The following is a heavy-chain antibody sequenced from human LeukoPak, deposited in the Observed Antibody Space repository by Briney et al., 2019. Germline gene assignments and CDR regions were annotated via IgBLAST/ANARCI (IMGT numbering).Heavy chain of an antibody. Sequence: GGSLRLSCAVSGFRVSGYWMTWVRQAPGKGLEWVANIKQDGSERNYVDSVKGRFTISRDNAENSLFLQMNSLRVEDTAVYYCAREWQGGIAAAGTRIEGDYWGQGTLVAVSS. J-gene: IGHJ4*02. CDR3: AREWQGGIAAAGTRIEGDY. D-gene: IGHD6-13*01. CDR1: GFRVSGYW. V-gene: IGHV3-7*01. CDR2: IKQDGSER.